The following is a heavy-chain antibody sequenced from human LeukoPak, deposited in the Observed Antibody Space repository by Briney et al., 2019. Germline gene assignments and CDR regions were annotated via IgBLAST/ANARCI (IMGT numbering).Heavy chain of an antibody. CDR1: GGSISSYY. J-gene: IGHJ6*02. V-gene: IGHV4-59*08. D-gene: IGHD6-13*01. CDR3: ARLRSSSDAYYGMDV. CDR2: IYYSGST. Sequence: PSETLSLTCTVSGGSISSYYWIWIRQPPGKGLEWIGYIYYSGSTNYNPSLKSRVTISVDTSKNQFSLKLSSVTAADTAVYYCARLRSSSDAYYGMDVWGQGTTVTVSS.